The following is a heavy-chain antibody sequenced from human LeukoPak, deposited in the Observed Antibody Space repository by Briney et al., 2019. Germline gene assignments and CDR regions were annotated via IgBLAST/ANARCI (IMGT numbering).Heavy chain of an antibody. V-gene: IGHV1-2*02. CDR3: ARLLRYDSSGYYEFDI. CDR2: INPNSGGT. Sequence: ASVKVSCKASGYTFTGYYMHWVRQAPGQGLEWMGWINPNSGGTNYAQKFQGRVTMTTDTSTSTAYMELRSLRSDDTAVYYCARLLRYDSSGYYEFDIWGQGTMVTVSS. CDR1: GYTFTGYY. D-gene: IGHD3-22*01. J-gene: IGHJ3*02.